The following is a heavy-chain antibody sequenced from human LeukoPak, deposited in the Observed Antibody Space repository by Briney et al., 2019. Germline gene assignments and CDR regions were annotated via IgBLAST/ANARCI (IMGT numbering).Heavy chain of an antibody. CDR3: ANRAYDSSGYYFDY. CDR1: GFTFSSDA. D-gene: IGHD3-22*01. J-gene: IGHJ4*02. V-gene: IGHV3-23*01. Sequence: GGSLRLSCAASGFTFSSDAMSWGRQAPGEGLEWVSAISGSGGGTHYAGSVKGRFTISRDNSKNTLYLQMNSLRAEDTAMYYCANRAYDSSGYYFDYWGQGTLVTVSS. CDR2: ISGSGGGT.